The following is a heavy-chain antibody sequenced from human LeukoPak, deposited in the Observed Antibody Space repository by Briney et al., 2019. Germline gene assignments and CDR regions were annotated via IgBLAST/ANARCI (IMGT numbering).Heavy chain of an antibody. CDR3: ARDPSKYSSSWSLTYYFDY. Sequence: GGSLRLSCAASGFTFSSYWTSWVRQAPGKGLEWVANIKQDGSEKYYVDSVKGRFTISRDNAKNSLYLQMNSLRAEGTAVYYCARDPSKYSSSWSLTYYFDYWGQGTLVTVSS. J-gene: IGHJ4*02. CDR1: GFTFSSYW. CDR2: IKQDGSEK. V-gene: IGHV3-7*01. D-gene: IGHD6-13*01.